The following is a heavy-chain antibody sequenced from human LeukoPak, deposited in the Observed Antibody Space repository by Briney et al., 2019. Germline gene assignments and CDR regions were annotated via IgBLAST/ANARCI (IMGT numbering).Heavy chain of an antibody. CDR2: IYTSGST. J-gene: IGHJ4*02. CDR1: GGSISSYY. CDR3: ARERMYSSGWYVDY. Sequence: PSETLSPTCTGSGGSISSYYWSWFRQPAWKGREWIGRIYTSGSTNYNPSLKSRVTMSVDTSKNQFSLKLSSVTAADTAVYYCARERMYSSGWYVDYWGQGTLVTVSS. V-gene: IGHV4-4*07. D-gene: IGHD6-19*01.